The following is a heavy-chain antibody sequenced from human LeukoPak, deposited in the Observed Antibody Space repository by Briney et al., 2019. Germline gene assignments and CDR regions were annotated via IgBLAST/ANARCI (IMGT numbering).Heavy chain of an antibody. D-gene: IGHD4-17*01. CDR3: ARGVGYYGDQHLNWFDP. J-gene: IGHJ5*02. Sequence: GSLRLSCAASGFTFSSYGMHWVRQAPGKGLEWVAFIRYDGSNKYYADSVKGRFTISRDNSKNTLYLQMNSLRAEDTAVYYCARGVGYYGDQHLNWFDPWGQGTLVTVSS. V-gene: IGHV3-30*02. CDR1: GFTFSSYG. CDR2: IRYDGSNK.